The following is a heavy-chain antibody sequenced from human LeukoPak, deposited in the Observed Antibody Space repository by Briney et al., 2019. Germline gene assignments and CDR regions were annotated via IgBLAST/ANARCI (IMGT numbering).Heavy chain of an antibody. J-gene: IGHJ4*02. CDR2: INAGNGNT. CDR1: GYTFTSYA. CDR3: ARDFLNCGGDCYVGNGLDY. Sequence: GASVKVSCKASGYTFTSYAMHWVRQAPGQRLEWMGWINAGNGNTKYSQKFQGRGTITRDTSASTAYMELSSLRSEDTAVYYCARDFLNCGGDCYVGNGLDYWGQGTLVTVSS. D-gene: IGHD2-21*02. V-gene: IGHV1-3*01.